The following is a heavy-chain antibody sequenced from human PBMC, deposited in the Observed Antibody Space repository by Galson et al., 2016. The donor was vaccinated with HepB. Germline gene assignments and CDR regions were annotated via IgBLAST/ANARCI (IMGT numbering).Heavy chain of an antibody. CDR1: GYNFITFY. V-gene: IGHV1-46*01. CDR3: ARDAPRGYDLWHGMDV. J-gene: IGHJ6*02. D-gene: IGHD3-3*01. CDR2: INPVDGNT. Sequence: SCKASGYNFITFYLHWVRQAPGQGLEWVAMINPVDGNTRYAQKFQGRVTTTRDTSTSTVYMELSSLRSEDTAMYYCARDAPRGYDLWHGMDVWGQGTTVTVSS.